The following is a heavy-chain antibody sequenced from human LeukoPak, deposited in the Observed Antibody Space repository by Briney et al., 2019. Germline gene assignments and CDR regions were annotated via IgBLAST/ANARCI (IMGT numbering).Heavy chain of an antibody. CDR1: GFTFDDYA. Sequence: PGGSLRLSCAASGFTFDDYAMHWVRQAPGKGLELVSGISWNSGSIGYADSVKGRFTISRDHAKNSLYLQMNSLRAEDTALYYCAKDISGYYHESFYFDYWGQGTLVTVSS. J-gene: IGHJ4*02. CDR3: AKDISGYYHESFYFDY. V-gene: IGHV3-9*01. D-gene: IGHD3-22*01. CDR2: ISWNSGSI.